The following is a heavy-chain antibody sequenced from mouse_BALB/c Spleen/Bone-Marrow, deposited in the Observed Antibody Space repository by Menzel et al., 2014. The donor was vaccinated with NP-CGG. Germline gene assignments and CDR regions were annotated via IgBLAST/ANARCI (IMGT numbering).Heavy chain of an antibody. Sequence: QVQLQQSGAELARPGASVKLSCKASGYTFTDYYINWVKQRTGQGLEWIGEIYPGSGNTYYNEKFKSKATLTVDKSSSTAYMQLSSLTSEDSAVYYCARGDGFAWFAYWGQGTLVTVSA. CDR2: IYPGSGNT. CDR3: ARGDGFAWFAY. CDR1: GYTFTDYY. V-gene: IGHV1-77*01. D-gene: IGHD3-3*01. J-gene: IGHJ3*01.